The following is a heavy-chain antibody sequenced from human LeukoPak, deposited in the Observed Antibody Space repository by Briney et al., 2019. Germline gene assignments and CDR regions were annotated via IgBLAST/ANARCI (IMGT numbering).Heavy chain of an antibody. CDR2: VYYSTNT. CDR3: ARHSRSAYSGYENAFDI. J-gene: IGHJ3*02. D-gene: IGHD5-12*01. CDR1: GDSISSSSYY. V-gene: IGHV4-39*01. Sequence: SETLSLTCTVSGDSISSSSYYWDWIRQPPGKGLEWIGNVYYSTNTYYNPSLRSRVTISVDTSKNQFSLKLSSVTAADTAIYYCARHSRSAYSGYENAFDIWGQGTVVTVSS.